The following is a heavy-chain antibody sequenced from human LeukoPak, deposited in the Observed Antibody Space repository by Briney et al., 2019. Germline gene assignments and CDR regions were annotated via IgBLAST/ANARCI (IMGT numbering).Heavy chain of an antibody. J-gene: IGHJ6*02. D-gene: IGHD6-13*01. CDR2: ISWNSGSI. V-gene: IGHV3-9*01. Sequence: GRSLRLSCAASGFTFDDYAMHWVRQAPGKGLEWVSGISWNSGSIGYADSVKGRFTISRDNAKNSLYLQMNSLRAEDTALYYCAKERAAAGNDGGMDVWGQGTTVTVSS. CDR3: AKERAAAGNDGGMDV. CDR1: GFTFDDYA.